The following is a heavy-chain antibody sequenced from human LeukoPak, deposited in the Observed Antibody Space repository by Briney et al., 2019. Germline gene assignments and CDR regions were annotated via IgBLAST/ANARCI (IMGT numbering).Heavy chain of an antibody. V-gene: IGHV1-2*02. J-gene: IGHJ5*02. CDR1: GYTFTVYY. CDR3: ARGVVVIPHWFDP. CDR2: INPNSGGT. Sequence: VKVSCKASGYTFTVYYMHWVRQAPGQGLEWMGWINPNSGGTNYAQKFQGRVTMTRDTSISTAYMELSRLRSDDTAVYYCARGVVVIPHWFDPWGQGTLVTVSS. D-gene: IGHD2-15*01.